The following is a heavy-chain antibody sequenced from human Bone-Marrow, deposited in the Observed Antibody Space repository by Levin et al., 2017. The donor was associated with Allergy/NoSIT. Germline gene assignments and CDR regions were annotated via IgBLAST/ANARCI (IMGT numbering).Heavy chain of an antibody. CDR1: GFTFSSDS. CDR3: ARDRGGDYYYYCDVDV. J-gene: IGHJ6*02. V-gene: IGHV3-48*01. Sequence: GESLKISGAASGFTFSSDSMNWVRQAPGKGREWVSYISSSSSTIYYADSVKGRFTISRDNAKNSLYLQMNSLRAEDTAVYYCARDRGGDYYYYCDVDVWGQGTTVTVSS. D-gene: IGHD3-16*01. CDR2: ISSSSSTI.